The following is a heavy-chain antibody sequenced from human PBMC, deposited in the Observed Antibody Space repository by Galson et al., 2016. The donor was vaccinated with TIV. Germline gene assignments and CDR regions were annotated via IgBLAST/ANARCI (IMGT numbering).Heavy chain of an antibody. CDR2: ISYDGSDK. CDR3: ARVRESYAFEY. D-gene: IGHD3-10*01. V-gene: IGHV3-30*03. CDR1: GFTFGSYD. J-gene: IGHJ4*02. Sequence: SLRLSCAASGFTFGSYDMQWVRQAPGKGLEWVAFISYDGSDKNYADSVKGRFTISRVNFKNTLYLQMSSLRVEDTALYYCARVRESYAFEYWGQGALVTVSS.